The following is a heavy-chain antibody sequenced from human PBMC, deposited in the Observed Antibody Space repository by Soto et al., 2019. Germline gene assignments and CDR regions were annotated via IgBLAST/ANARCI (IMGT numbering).Heavy chain of an antibody. CDR3: AKDLYGSGSYRFDY. D-gene: IGHD3-10*01. CDR2: IFYTGST. V-gene: IGHV4-30-4*01. CDR1: GGTINSRDYF. Sequence: SETLSLTCSVSGGTINSRDYFWSWILHPPGKGLEWIGSIFYTGSTYYSPSLKSRASMSMDTSKNLFSLRLRSLTAADTAVYYCAKDLYGSGSYRFDYWGQGTLVTVSS. J-gene: IGHJ4*02.